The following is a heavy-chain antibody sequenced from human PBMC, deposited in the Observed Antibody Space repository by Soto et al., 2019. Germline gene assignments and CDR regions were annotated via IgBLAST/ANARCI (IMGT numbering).Heavy chain of an antibody. CDR3: ATRMTTAPY. V-gene: IGHV3-66*01. Sequence: EAHLVGSGGGLVQPGGSLRLSCAASGFAVSANYLSWVRQAPGKGLEWVSLIYSGGDTDYADSVRGRFTISRDNSKNTLYLQMNSLKAEDTAVYSCATRMTTAPYWGQGALVNVSS. CDR2: IYSGGDT. D-gene: IGHD4-17*01. J-gene: IGHJ4*02. CDR1: GFAVSANY.